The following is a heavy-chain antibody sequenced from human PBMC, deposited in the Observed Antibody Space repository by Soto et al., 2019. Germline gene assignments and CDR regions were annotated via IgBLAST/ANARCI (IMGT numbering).Heavy chain of an antibody. CDR3: ATYITSTAKEVNYYYYGMDV. CDR1: GGTFSSYA. Sequence: SVKVSCKASGGTFSSYAISWVRQAPGQGLEWMGGTIPIFGTANYAQKFQGRVTITADESTSTAYMELSSLRSEDTAVYYCATYITSTAKEVNYYYYGMDVWGQGTTVTVSS. CDR2: TIPIFGTA. V-gene: IGHV1-69*13. D-gene: IGHD1-20*01. J-gene: IGHJ6*02.